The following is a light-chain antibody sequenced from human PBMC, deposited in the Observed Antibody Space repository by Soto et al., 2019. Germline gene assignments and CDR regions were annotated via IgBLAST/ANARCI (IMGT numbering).Light chain of an antibody. CDR3: HSYAGNTNFV. V-gene: IGLV2-8*01. CDR2: EVN. J-gene: IGLJ1*01. CDR1: SGDVGGYNY. Sequence: QSVLTQPPSASGSLGRSVTIYCTGTSGDVGGYNYVSWYQHHPGKAPRLLLYEVNKRPPGASDRFSGSKSGNTASLTVSWLQADDEDDYHCHSYAGNTNFVFGVGTKGTV.